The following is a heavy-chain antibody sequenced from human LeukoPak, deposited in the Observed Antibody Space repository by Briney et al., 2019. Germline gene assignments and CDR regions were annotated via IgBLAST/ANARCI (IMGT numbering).Heavy chain of an antibody. V-gene: IGHV1-18*01. J-gene: IGHJ4*02. CDR2: ISAYNGDT. CDR1: GYTFTSYG. Sequence: GASVKVSCKASGYTFTSYGISWVRQAPGQGLEWMGWISAYNGDTNYAQKLQGRVTMTRNTSISTAYMELSSLRSEDTAVYYCARAPDYEDYWGQGTLVTVSS. D-gene: IGHD4-17*01. CDR3: ARAPDYEDY.